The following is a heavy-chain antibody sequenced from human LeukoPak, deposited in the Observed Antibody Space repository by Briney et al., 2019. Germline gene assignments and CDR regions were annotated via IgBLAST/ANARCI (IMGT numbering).Heavy chain of an antibody. J-gene: IGHJ4*02. Sequence: SETLSLTCTVSGYSISSGYYWGWIRQPPGKGLEWIGNIDHGGSSIYNSSLRSRVTISRGTSKNQFSLNLSSVTAADTAVYYCARATTWYWDYWGQGTLVTVSS. D-gene: IGHD2-8*02. CDR2: IDHGGSS. CDR1: GYSISSGYY. CDR3: ARATTWYWDY. V-gene: IGHV4-38-2*02.